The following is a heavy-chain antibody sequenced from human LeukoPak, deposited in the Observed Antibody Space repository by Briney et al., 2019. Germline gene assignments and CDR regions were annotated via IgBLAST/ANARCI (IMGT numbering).Heavy chain of an antibody. CDR1: GFTFSSYA. D-gene: IGHD3-10*01. CDR2: ISSNGGST. V-gene: IGHV3-64*01. J-gene: IGHJ4*02. Sequence: GGSLRLSCAASGFTFSSYAMHWVRQAPGKGLEYVSAISSNGGSTYYANSVKGRFTISRDNSKNTLYLQMGSLRAEDMAVYYCATGPQYYYGSGSSHYWGQGTLVTVSS. CDR3: ATGPQYYYGSGSSHY.